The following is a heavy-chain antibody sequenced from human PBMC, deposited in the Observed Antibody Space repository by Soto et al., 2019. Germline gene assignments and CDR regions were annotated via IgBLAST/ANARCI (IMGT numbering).Heavy chain of an antibody. CDR2: IKSKTDGGTT. Sequence: GGSLRLSCATSGFTFSNAWMNWVRQAPGKGLEWVGRIKSKTDGGTTDYAAPVKGRFTISRDDSKNTLYLQMNSLKTEDTAVYHCTTDTRGYSYGYDYYYYGMDVWGQGTTVTVSS. CDR3: TTDTRGYSYGYDYYYYGMDV. J-gene: IGHJ6*02. CDR1: GFTFSNAW. D-gene: IGHD5-18*01. V-gene: IGHV3-15*07.